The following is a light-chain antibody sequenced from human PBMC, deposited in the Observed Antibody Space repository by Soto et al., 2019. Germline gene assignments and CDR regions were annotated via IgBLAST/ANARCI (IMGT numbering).Light chain of an antibody. V-gene: IGKV1-5*03. CDR2: KAS. CDR1: QTISSW. Sequence: DIQMTQSPSTLSVSVGDRVTITCGASQTISSWLAWYQQKPGKAPKLLIYKASTLKSGVPSRFSGSGSGTEFTLTISSLQPDDFATYYCQHYNSYSEAFGHGTQVDIK. J-gene: IGKJ1*01. CDR3: QHYNSYSEA.